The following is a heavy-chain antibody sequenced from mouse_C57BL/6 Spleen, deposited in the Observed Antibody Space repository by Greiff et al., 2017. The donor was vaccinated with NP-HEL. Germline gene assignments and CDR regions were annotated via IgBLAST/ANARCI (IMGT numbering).Heavy chain of an antibody. CDR3: ASRLLGIFDY. D-gene: IGHD2-3*01. Sequence: EVQLVESGGGLVKPGGSLKLSCAASGFTFSSYAMSWVRQTPEKRLEWVATISDGGSYTYYPDNVKGRFTISRDNAKNNLYLQMSHLKSEDTAMYYCASRLLGIFDYWGQGTTLTVSS. J-gene: IGHJ2*01. CDR2: ISDGGSYT. V-gene: IGHV5-4*01. CDR1: GFTFSSYA.